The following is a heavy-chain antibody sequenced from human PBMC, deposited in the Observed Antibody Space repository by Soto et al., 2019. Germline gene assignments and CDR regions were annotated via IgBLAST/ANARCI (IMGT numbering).Heavy chain of an antibody. V-gene: IGHV4-59*01. J-gene: IGHJ6*02. CDR3: ARGELRFLDPIKYYYYGMDV. CDR2: IYYSGST. D-gene: IGHD3-3*01. Sequence: SETLSLTCTVSGGSISSYYWSWIRQPPGKGLEWIGYIYYSGSTNYNPSLKSRVTISVDTSKNQFSLKLSSVTAADTAVYYCARGELRFLDPIKYYYYGMDVWGQGTTVTVSS. CDR1: GGSISSYY.